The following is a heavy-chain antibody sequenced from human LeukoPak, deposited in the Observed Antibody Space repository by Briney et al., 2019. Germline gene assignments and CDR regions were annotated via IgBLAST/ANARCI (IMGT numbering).Heavy chain of an antibody. CDR2: IIPIFGTA. D-gene: IGHD3-10*01. CDR1: GGTFSSYA. J-gene: IGHJ4*02. CDR3: ARDYMVRGVIINNY. Sequence: ASVKVSCKASGGTFSSYAISWVRQAPGQGLEWMGGIIPIFGTANYAQKFQGRVTITADKSTSTAYMELSSLRSEDTAVYYCARDYMVRGVIINNYWGQGTLVTVSS. V-gene: IGHV1-69*06.